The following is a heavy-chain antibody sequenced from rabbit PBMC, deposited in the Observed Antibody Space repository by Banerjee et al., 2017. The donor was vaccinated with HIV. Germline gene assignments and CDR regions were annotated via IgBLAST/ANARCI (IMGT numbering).Heavy chain of an antibody. Sequence: QEQLEESGGDLVKPEGSLTLTCTASGFSFNNKYVMCWVRQAPGKGLEWIACINTISGDTVYATWAKGRFTISKASWTTVTLQMTSLTAADTATYFCARRGSDWGDDLWGQGTLVTVS. CDR2: INTISGDT. J-gene: IGHJ3*01. CDR3: ARRGSDWGDDL. CDR1: GFSFNNKYV. V-gene: IGHV1S45*01. D-gene: IGHD4-1*01.